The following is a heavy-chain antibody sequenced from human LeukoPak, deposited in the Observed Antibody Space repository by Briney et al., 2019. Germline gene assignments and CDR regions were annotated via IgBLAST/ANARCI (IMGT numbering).Heavy chain of an antibody. CDR3: ANVDTAMVRGYYFDY. CDR2: INSDGSST. D-gene: IGHD5-18*01. CDR1: GFTFSSYW. V-gene: IGHV3-74*01. Sequence: TGGSLRLSCAASGFTFSSYWMHWVRQAPGKGLVWVSRINSDGSSTSYADSVKGRFTISRDNAKNTLYLQMNSLRAEDTAVYYCANVDTAMVRGYYFDYWGQGTLVTVSS. J-gene: IGHJ4*02.